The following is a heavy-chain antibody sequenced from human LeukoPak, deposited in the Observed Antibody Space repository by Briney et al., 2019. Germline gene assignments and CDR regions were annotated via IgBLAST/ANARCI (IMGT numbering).Heavy chain of an antibody. CDR3: ARDDVLLWFGELSPPRY. J-gene: IGHJ4*02. CDR2: IYSGGST. D-gene: IGHD3-10*01. CDR1: GFTVSSNY. V-gene: IGHV3-66*01. Sequence: GGSLRLSCAASGFTVSSNYMSWVCQAPGKGLEWVSVIYSGGSTYYADSVKGRFTISRDNSKNTLYLQMNSLRAEDTAVYYCARDDVLLWFGELSPPRYWGQGTLVTVSS.